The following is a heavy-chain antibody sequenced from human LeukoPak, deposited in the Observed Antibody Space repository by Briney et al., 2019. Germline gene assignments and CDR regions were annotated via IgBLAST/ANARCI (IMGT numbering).Heavy chain of an antibody. D-gene: IGHD6-13*01. V-gene: IGHV1-69-2*01. CDR1: GYTFTDYY. CDR3: ATVTLFPQYSSSWNDAFDI. J-gene: IGHJ3*02. CDR2: VDPEDGET. Sequence: ASVKISCKVSGYTFTDYYMHWMQQAPGKGLEWMGLVDPEDGETIYAEKFQGRVTITADTSTDTAYMELSSLRSKDTAVYYCATVTLFPQYSSSWNDAFDIWGQGTMVTVSS.